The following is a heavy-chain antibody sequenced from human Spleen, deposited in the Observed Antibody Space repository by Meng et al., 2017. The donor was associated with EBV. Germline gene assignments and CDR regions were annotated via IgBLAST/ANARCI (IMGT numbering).Heavy chain of an antibody. CDR3: AKDCFGDKDS. Sequence: EAPVSEAEWGLVQPGGSLSLSCAASGFTLSSYWVHWVRQAPGKGLVCVSRINPGGSVINYADSVKGRFTISRDNAKNTVYLQMNNLRADDTAVYYCAKDCFGDKDSWGQGTLVTVSS. J-gene: IGHJ4*02. D-gene: IGHD2-21*01. CDR1: GFTLSSYW. V-gene: IGHV3-74*01. CDR2: INPGGSVI.